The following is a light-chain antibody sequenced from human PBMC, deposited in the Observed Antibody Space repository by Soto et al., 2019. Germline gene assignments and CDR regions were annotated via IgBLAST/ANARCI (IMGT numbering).Light chain of an antibody. CDR3: QQYNSNPLT. CDR2: KAY. CDR1: QSVSTS. J-gene: IGKJ4*01. Sequence: DIQMTQSPSTLSASVGDRVTITCRASQSVSTSLAWYQQKPVKVPKLLIYKAYSLESVVPSRFSGSGSGTDFTLTISSLQPDDFAPYYCQQYNSNPLTFGGGTKVEIK. V-gene: IGKV1-5*03.